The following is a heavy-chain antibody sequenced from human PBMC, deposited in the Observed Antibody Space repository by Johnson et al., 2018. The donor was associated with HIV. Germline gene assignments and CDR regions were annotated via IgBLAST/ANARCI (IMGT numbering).Heavy chain of an antibody. V-gene: IGHV3-11*04. CDR3: ARDRCSSTSCIDAFDI. CDR2: ISSSGSTI. Sequence: VQLVESGGGLVQPGGSLRLSCAGSEFTFSDYYMSWIRQAPGKGLEWVSYISSSGSTIYYADSVKGRFTISRDSSKNKLYLQMTSLRAEDTAVYYCARDRCSSTSCIDAFDIWGQGTMVTVSS. CDR1: EFTFSDYY. J-gene: IGHJ3*02. D-gene: IGHD2-2*01.